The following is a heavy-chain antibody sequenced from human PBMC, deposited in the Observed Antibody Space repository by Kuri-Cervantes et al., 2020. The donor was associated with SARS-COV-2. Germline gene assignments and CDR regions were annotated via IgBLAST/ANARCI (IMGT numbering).Heavy chain of an antibody. Sequence: ASVKVSCKASGYTFTSYGISWVRQAPGQGLEWMGWINPNSGGTNYAQKFQGWVTMTRDTSISTVYMELSSLRSEDTAVYYCARPTVTHYYYYGMDVWGQGTTVTVSS. CDR2: INPNSGGT. CDR3: ARPTVTHYYYYGMDV. CDR1: GYTFTSYG. D-gene: IGHD4-17*01. V-gene: IGHV1-2*04. J-gene: IGHJ6*02.